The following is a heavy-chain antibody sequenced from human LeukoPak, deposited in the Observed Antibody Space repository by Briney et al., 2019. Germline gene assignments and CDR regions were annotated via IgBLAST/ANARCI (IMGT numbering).Heavy chain of an antibody. CDR1: GFTFSSYW. CDR3: ARDPRSGWFMGYYFDY. V-gene: IGHV3-7*01. CDR2: IKQDGSEK. Sequence: GGSLRLSCAASGFTFSSYWMSWVRQAPGKGLEWVANIKQDGSEKYYVDSVKGRFTISRDNAKNSLYLQMNSLRAEDTAVYYCARDPRSGWFMGYYFDYWGQGTLVTVSS. D-gene: IGHD6-19*01. J-gene: IGHJ4*02.